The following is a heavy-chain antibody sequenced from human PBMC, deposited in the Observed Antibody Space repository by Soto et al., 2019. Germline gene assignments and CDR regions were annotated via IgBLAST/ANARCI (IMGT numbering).Heavy chain of an antibody. V-gene: IGHV4-39*01. D-gene: IGHD3-22*01. CDR3: ARQPYYYDSRGYYFIDS. CDR1: GGSISSSSYC. Sequence: SETLSLTCTVAGGSISSSSYCLGWIRQPPGKGLEWIGTIYYSGTAYYNPSLRSRLTISVDTSKNQFSLKLSSVTAADTAVYYCARQPYYYDSRGYYFIDSWGQGTLVTVSS. CDR2: IYYSGTA. J-gene: IGHJ4*02.